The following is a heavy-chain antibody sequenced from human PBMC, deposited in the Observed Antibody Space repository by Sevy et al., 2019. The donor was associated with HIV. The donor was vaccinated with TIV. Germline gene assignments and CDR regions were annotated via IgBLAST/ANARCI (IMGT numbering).Heavy chain of an antibody. CDR3: TTDYVSFDMLTGYSDAFDI. J-gene: IGHJ3*02. CDR2: IKSKTDGGTT. V-gene: IGHV3-15*01. D-gene: IGHD3-9*01. Sequence: GGSLRLSCAASGFTFSNAWMSWVRQAPGKGLEWVGRIKSKTDGGTTDYAAPVKGRFTISRDDSKNTLYLQMNSLKTEDTAVYYCTTDYVSFDMLTGYSDAFDIWGQGTMVTVSS. CDR1: GFTFSNAW.